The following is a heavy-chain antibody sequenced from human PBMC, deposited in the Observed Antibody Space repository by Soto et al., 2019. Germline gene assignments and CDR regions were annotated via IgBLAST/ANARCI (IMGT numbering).Heavy chain of an antibody. J-gene: IGHJ4*02. Sequence: DVQLVESGGGLVQPGRSLRLSCAASGFTFDDYAMHWVRQAPGKGLEWVSGISWNSGSIGYADSVKGRFTISRDNAKNSLYLQMNSLRGEDTALYYCAKAPDYGDRVRYFEHWGQGTLVTVSS. CDR2: ISWNSGSI. V-gene: IGHV3-9*01. CDR3: AKAPDYGDRVRYFEH. D-gene: IGHD4-17*01. CDR1: GFTFDDYA.